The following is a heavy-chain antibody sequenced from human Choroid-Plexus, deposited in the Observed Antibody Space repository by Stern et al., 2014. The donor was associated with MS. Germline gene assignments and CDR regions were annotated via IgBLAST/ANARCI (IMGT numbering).Heavy chain of an antibody. CDR1: GYIFTGYY. Sequence: VQLVQSGAEVKKPGASVKVSCKTSGYIFTGYYIHWVRQAPGQGLEWMAWINPNTGGTKYVHKFQGRVTMSRDTSISTAYVELSSLTSDDTAVYYCARDQRGITIFGVVTDYYYLGMDVWGQGTTVTVSS. D-gene: IGHD3-3*01. V-gene: IGHV1-2*02. J-gene: IGHJ6*02. CDR3: ARDQRGITIFGVVTDYYYLGMDV. CDR2: INPNTGGT.